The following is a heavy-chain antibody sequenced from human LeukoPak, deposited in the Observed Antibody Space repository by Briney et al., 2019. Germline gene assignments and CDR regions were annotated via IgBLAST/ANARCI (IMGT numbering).Heavy chain of an antibody. J-gene: IGHJ4*02. V-gene: IGHV3-33*01. CDR1: GFSFSSYG. CDR3: ARDQRGFSYSKYYFDY. CDR2: IWHDGTNK. D-gene: IGHD5-18*01. Sequence: GESLKISCAASGFSFSSYGMHWVRQAPGKGLEWVAVIWHDGTNKYYADSVKGRFTISRDNSKNTLYLQMNSLRAEDTAVYYCARDQRGFSYSKYYFDYWGQGTLVTVSS.